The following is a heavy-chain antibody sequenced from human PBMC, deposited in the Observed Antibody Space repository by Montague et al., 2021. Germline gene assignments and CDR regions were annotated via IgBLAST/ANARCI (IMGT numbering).Heavy chain of an antibody. CDR2: TYYRSKWYS. CDR3: VRYSGWFYFDF. J-gene: IGHJ4*02. V-gene: IGHV6-1*01. Sequence: CAISGDSVASNDVTWRWIRQSPSIRLAWLGRTYYRSKWYSDYAPSVRGRLTVNPDASKNEFSLELNYVTPEDTAVYYCVRYSGWFYFDFWGQGTLVTVSS. D-gene: IGHD6-19*01. CDR1: GDSVASNDVT.